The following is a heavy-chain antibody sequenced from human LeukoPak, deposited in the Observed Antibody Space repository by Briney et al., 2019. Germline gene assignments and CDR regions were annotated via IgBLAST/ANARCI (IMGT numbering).Heavy chain of an antibody. CDR1: GGTFSSYS. CDR2: IIPAFGTA. D-gene: IGHD3-22*01. V-gene: IGHV1-69*05. J-gene: IGHJ6*03. CDR3: ASEGNYDSSGYSRYNYYYMDV. Sequence: SVKVSCKGSGGTFSSYSISWVRQAPGQGLEWMGGIIPAFGTAHYAQKFQGRVTFTTDEPTTTAYMELRSLRSEDTAVYYCASEGNYDSSGYSRYNYYYMDVWGKGTAVTVSS.